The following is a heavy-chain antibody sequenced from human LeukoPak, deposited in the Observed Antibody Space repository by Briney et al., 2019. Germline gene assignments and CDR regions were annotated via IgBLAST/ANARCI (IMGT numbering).Heavy chain of an antibody. Sequence: GGSLRLSCAASGFTFSTYAMSWVRQIPGKGLEWVSAISGSDPGTYYADSVKGRFTISRVNSRNTLYLQMNRLRVEDTAVYYCAKGSRGSCRGAYCYSFDNWGQGAVVTVSS. V-gene: IGHV3-23*01. CDR2: ISGSDPGT. J-gene: IGHJ4*02. CDR3: AKGSRGSCRGAYCYSFDN. CDR1: GFTFSTYA. D-gene: IGHD2-21*02.